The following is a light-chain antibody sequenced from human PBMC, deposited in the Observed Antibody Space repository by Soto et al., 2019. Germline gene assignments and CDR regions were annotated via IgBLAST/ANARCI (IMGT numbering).Light chain of an antibody. J-gene: IGKJ2*01. Sequence: DLQMTQSPLSLSASVGDRVTITCRASQSISRYLNWYQQKPGKAPKLLIFDASSLQSGVSSRFSGSGSGTDFTLTISSLQPEDSATYYCQQSHSNIGMYTFGQGTKLKIK. CDR1: QSISRY. CDR2: DAS. V-gene: IGKV1-39*01. CDR3: QQSHSNIGMYT.